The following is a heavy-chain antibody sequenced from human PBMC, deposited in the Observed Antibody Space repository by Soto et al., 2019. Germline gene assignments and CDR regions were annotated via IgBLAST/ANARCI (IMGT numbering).Heavy chain of an antibody. V-gene: IGHV3-21*06. J-gene: IGHJ3*02. CDR2: LSRRSTYI. Sequence: PGGSLRLSCEASGFTFNTYTMNWVRQAPGKGLEWVSSLSRRSTYIYYADSVKGRFTISRDDAKNSLYLQMNNLRAEDTAVYYCARDHEARYDSSGQFQGAFDIWGQGTVVTVSS. CDR3: ARDHEARYDSSGQFQGAFDI. D-gene: IGHD3-22*01. CDR1: GFTFNTYT.